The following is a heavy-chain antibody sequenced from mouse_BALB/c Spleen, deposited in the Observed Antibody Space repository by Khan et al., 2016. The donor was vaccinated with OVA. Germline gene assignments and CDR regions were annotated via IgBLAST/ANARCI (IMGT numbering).Heavy chain of an antibody. Sequence: QVQLKESGAELVKPGASVKLSCKASGYTFTSYYMYWVKQRPGQGLEWIGEINPSNGGTNVNEKFKNKAILTVDKSSSTAYMELSSLTSEDSAVYYCTRGGYGSPFAYWGQGTLVTVSA. CDR2: INPSNGGT. CDR3: TRGGYGSPFAY. V-gene: IGHV1S81*02. CDR1: GYTFTSYY. J-gene: IGHJ3*01. D-gene: IGHD1-1*01.